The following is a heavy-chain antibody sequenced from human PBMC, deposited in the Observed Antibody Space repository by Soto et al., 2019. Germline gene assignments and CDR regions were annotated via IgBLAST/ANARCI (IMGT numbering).Heavy chain of an antibody. D-gene: IGHD1-26*01. CDR1: GGTFSSYS. Sequence: QVQLVQPGAEVKKPGSSVKVSCKASGGTFSSYSINWVRQAPGQGLEWMGEIIPIFGTANYAQKFQGRVTITADESTSTAYMELSSLRSEDTAVYYCARDGGRHSGGMDYWGQGTLVTVSS. J-gene: IGHJ4*02. V-gene: IGHV1-69*01. CDR3: ARDGGRHSGGMDY. CDR2: IIPIFGTA.